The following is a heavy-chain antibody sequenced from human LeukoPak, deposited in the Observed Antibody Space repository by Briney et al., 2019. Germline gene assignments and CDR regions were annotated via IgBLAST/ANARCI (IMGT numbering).Heavy chain of an antibody. J-gene: IGHJ6*02. CDR2: ISSNGGST. V-gene: IGHV3-64*01. CDR3: ARAYKDYYGSGSVRDGMDV. CDR1: GFTLSSNA. D-gene: IGHD3-10*01. Sequence: GGSLRLSCAGSGFTLSSNAMHWVRQAPGKGLEYVSAISSNGGSTYYANSVKGRFTISRDNSKNTLYLQMGSLRAEDMAVYYCARAYKDYYGSGSVRDGMDVWGQGTTVTVSS.